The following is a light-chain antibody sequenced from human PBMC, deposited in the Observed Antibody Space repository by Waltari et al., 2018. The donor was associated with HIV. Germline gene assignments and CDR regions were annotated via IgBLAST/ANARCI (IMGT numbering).Light chain of an antibody. V-gene: IGLV3-25*03. CDR2: KDT. Sequence: FELTQPPSMSVSPGQTARITCPGDALPQLFAYWFQQKSGQAPVLLIFKDTERQTGIPARFSGSSSGTVATLTISGVRAEDEADYYCQSSDTSGTYFGGGTKLTVL. CDR1: ALPQLF. J-gene: IGLJ2*01. CDR3: QSSDTSGTY.